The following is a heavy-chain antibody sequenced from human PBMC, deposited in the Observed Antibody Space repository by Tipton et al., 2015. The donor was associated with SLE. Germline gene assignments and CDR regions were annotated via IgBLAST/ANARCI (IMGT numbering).Heavy chain of an antibody. CDR2: IYYSGSAYST. J-gene: IGHJ4*02. Sequence: TLSLTCTVSGGSISTTTNYWGWIRQPPGKGLEWIGSIYYSGSAYSTYYNPSLNSRVTISVDKPTNQFSLKVSAVTAADTAVYYWARDRGGNSSVYVDNWGQGTLVTVSS. CDR1: GGSISTTTNY. V-gene: IGHV4-39*07. D-gene: IGHD4-23*01. CDR3: ARDRGGNSSVYVDN.